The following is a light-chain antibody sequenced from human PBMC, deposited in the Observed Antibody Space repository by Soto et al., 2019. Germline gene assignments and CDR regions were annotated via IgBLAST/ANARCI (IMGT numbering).Light chain of an antibody. Sequence: DIVMTQSPATLPVSPGERATLSCRASQSVSSSYLAWYQQKPGQAPRLLIYGASSRATGIPDRFSGSGSGTDFTLTISRLEPEDFAVYYCQQYGSSTGLTFGGGTKVDIK. V-gene: IGKV3-20*01. CDR2: GAS. CDR3: QQYGSSTGLT. J-gene: IGKJ4*01. CDR1: QSVSSSY.